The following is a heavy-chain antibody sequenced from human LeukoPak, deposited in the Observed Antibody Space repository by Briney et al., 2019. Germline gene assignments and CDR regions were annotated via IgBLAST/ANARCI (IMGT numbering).Heavy chain of an antibody. CDR2: ISGSGDST. J-gene: IGHJ4*02. CDR1: GFTFSNYA. V-gene: IGHV3-23*01. CDR3: ARRSGIAVAGAFDY. Sequence: GGSLRLSCAASGFTFSNYAMRWVRQAPGKGLEWVSGISGSGDSTYYADSVKGRFTISRDNSKNTLYLQMNSLRAEDTAVYYCARRSGIAVAGAFDYWGQGTLVTVPS. D-gene: IGHD6-19*01.